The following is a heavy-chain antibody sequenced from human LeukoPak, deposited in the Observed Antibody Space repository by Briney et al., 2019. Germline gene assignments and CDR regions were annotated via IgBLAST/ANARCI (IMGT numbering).Heavy chain of an antibody. Sequence: ASVKVSCKASGYTFTSYGISWVRQAPGQGLEWMGWISTYNGDTNYAQKLQGRVTMSTDTSTSTAYMELRSLRSDDTAVYYCARGSSYGFSMGYWGQGTLVIVSS. CDR3: ARGSSYGFSMGY. J-gene: IGHJ4*02. CDR2: ISTYNGDT. V-gene: IGHV1-18*01. CDR1: GYTFTSYG. D-gene: IGHD5-18*01.